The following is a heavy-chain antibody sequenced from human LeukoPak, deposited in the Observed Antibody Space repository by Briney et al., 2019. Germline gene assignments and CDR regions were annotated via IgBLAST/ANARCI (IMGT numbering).Heavy chain of an antibody. V-gene: IGHV1-18*01. CDR3: ARRPTGSGYDLDDY. CDR1: GYTFTSYG. CDR2: ISAYNGNT. Sequence: ASVKVSCKASGYTFTSYGISWVRQAAGQGLEWMGWISAYNGNTNYAQKLQGRVTMTTDTSTSTAYMELRSLRSDDTAVYYCARRPTGSGYDLDDYWGQGTLVTVSS. D-gene: IGHD5-12*01. J-gene: IGHJ4*02.